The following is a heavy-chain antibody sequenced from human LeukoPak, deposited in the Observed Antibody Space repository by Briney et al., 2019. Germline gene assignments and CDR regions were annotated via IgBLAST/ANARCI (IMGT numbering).Heavy chain of an antibody. CDR2: ISTDGSSR. Sequence: PGGSLRLSCAASGFTFSNYGMHWLRQAPGERPVWVSRISTDGSSRTYADSVKGRFTISRDNGKNTLYLQMNSLRVEDTAVYYCASYLRSIPSGMDVWGQGTTVTVSS. CDR3: ASYLRSIPSGMDV. CDR1: GFTFSNYG. V-gene: IGHV3-74*03. D-gene: IGHD2/OR15-2a*01. J-gene: IGHJ6*02.